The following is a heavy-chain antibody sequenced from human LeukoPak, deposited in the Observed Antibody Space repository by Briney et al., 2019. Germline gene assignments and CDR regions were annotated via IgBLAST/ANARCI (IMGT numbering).Heavy chain of an antibody. D-gene: IGHD6-13*01. CDR3: AKDGWSDSSSWAAFDY. J-gene: IGHJ4*02. Sequence: GGSLRLSCAASGFIFSSYAMHWVRQAPGKGLEWVANIRSDGRNKHFADSVKGRFTISRDNSKNMLDLQMNSLRAEDTAVYYCAKDGWSDSSSWAAFDYWGQGTLVTVSS. CDR2: IRSDGRNK. V-gene: IGHV3-30*02. CDR1: GFIFSSYA.